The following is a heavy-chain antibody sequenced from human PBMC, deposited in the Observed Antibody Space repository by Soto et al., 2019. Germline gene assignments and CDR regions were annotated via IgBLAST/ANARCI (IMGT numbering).Heavy chain of an antibody. CDR3: ADMRGQWLPRD. Sequence: QLQLQESGPGLVKPSETLSLTCTVSGGSISSSDYYLGWIRQPPGEGREWIAKINDGGSAYYNPSLRSRVTISVDTSKNQFALKLRSVTAADTAVYYCADMRGQWLPRDWGQGILVTVSS. CDR2: INDGGSA. V-gene: IGHV4-39*01. D-gene: IGHD6-19*01. J-gene: IGHJ4*02. CDR1: GGSISSSDYY.